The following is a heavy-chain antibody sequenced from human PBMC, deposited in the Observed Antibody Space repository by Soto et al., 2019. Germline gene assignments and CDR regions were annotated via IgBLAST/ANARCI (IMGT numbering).Heavy chain of an antibody. D-gene: IGHD6-13*01. CDR1: GFTFSSYG. CDR3: ARDCSSPPRDYYYMDV. Sequence: GGSLRLSCAASGFTFSSYGMHWVRQAPGKGLEWVAVIWYDGSNKYYADSVKGRFTISRDNSKNTLYLQMNSLRAEDTAVYYCARDCSSPPRDYYYMDVWGKGTTVTVSS. V-gene: IGHV3-33*01. CDR2: IWYDGSNK. J-gene: IGHJ6*03.